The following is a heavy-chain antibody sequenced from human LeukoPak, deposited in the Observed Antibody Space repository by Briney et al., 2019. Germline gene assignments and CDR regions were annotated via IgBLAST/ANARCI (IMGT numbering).Heavy chain of an antibody. V-gene: IGHV3-23*01. D-gene: IGHD6-13*01. J-gene: IGHJ6*02. Sequence: GGSLRLSCSASGFTFSTYAMAWVRQAPGKGLEWVSCISINARVTYYGESVRGRFTISRDNSKNALYLQMNSLRADDAATYYCARDIPNSSWGLDVWGQGTAVTVSS. CDR3: ARDIPNSSWGLDV. CDR1: GFTFSTYA. CDR2: ISINARVT.